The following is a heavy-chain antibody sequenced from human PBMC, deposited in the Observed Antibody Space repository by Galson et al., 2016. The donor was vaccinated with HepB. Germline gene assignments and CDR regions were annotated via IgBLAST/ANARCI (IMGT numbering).Heavy chain of an antibody. CDR3: ASHDDSDWDY. Sequence: SETLSLTCTVSGGSIRGSIYYWGWIRQPPGKGLEWIGSIYHSGNTYYSPSPSPTPKSRATISVDTSKNQFPLKLSSVTAANTAVYYCASHDDSDWDYWGQGTLVTVSP. D-gene: IGHD3-9*01. J-gene: IGHJ4*02. V-gene: IGHV4-39*01. CDR2: IYHSGNT. CDR1: GGSIRGSIYY.